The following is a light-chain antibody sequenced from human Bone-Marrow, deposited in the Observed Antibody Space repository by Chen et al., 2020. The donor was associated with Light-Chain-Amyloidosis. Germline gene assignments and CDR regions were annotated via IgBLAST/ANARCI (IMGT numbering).Light chain of an antibody. CDR1: DLPTKY. CDR3: QSADSSGTYEVI. J-gene: IGLJ2*01. Sequence: SYELTQPPSVPVSPGQTARITCSGEDLPTKYAYWYQQQPGQAPVLVIHRDTERPSGISERFSGSSSWTTATLTISGVQAEDEADYHCQSADSSGTYEVIFGGGTKLTVL. CDR2: RDT. V-gene: IGLV3-25*03.